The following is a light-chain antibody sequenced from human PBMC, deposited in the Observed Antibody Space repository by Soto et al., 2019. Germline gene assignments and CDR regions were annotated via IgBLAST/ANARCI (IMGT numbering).Light chain of an antibody. J-gene: IGLJ1*01. Sequence: SALTQPASVSGSPGQSITISCTGTSSDVGGHYYVSWYQRHPGKAPKLMIYEVSNRPSGVSNRFSGSKSGNTASLTISGLQAEDEADYYCSSYSSSSTQVFGTGTKVTVL. CDR2: EVS. CDR1: SSDVGGHYY. CDR3: SSYSSSSTQV. V-gene: IGLV2-14*01.